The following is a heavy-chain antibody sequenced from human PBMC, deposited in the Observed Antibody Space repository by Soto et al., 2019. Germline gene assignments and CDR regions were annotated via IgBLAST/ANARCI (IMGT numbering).Heavy chain of an antibody. J-gene: IGHJ4*02. CDR2: IYYGGST. D-gene: IGHD6-19*01. CDR1: GGSISSYY. Sequence: SETLSLTCTVSGGSISSYYWSWIRQPPGKGLEWIGYIYYGGSTNYNPSLKSRVTISVDTSKNQFSLKLSSVTAADTAVYYCARLGSSGWYYFDYWGQGTLVTVSS. CDR3: ARLGSSGWYYFDY. V-gene: IGHV4-59*08.